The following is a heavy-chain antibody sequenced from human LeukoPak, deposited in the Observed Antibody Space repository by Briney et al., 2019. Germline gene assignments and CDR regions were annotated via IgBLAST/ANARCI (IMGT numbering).Heavy chain of an antibody. CDR1: GFTFSSYA. Sequence: GGSLRLSCAASGFTFSSYAMHWVRQAPGEGLEWVAVISYDGSNKYYADSVKGRFTISRDNSKNTLYLQMNSLRAEDTAVYYCARDRDGAYYDNPLDYWGQGTLVTVSS. V-gene: IGHV3-30-3*01. J-gene: IGHJ4*02. CDR3: ARDRDGAYYDNPLDY. CDR2: ISYDGSNK. D-gene: IGHD3-22*01.